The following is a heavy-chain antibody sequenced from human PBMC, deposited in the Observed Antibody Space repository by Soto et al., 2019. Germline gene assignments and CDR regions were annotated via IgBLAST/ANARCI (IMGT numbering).Heavy chain of an antibody. V-gene: IGHV4-61*01. CDR1: GGSVSSGSYY. CDR2: IYYSGST. Sequence: SETLSLTCTVSGGSVSSGSYYWSWIRQPPGKGLEWIGYIYYSGSTYYNPSLESRVTISVDTSKNQFSLKLSSVTAADTAVYYCAGLTSSSASIDYWGQGTLVTVSS. D-gene: IGHD6-6*01. J-gene: IGHJ4*02. CDR3: AGLTSSSASIDY.